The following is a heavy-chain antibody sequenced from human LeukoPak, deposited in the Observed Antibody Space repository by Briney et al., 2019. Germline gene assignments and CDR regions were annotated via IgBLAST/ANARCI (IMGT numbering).Heavy chain of an antibody. D-gene: IGHD2-2*01. V-gene: IGHV1-69*01. J-gene: IGHJ3*02. CDR1: GGTFSSYA. CDR2: IIPIFGTA. CDR3: ARDVSISEGSTGYDAFDI. Sequence: SVKVSCKASGGTFSSYAISWVRQAPGQGLEWMGGIIPIFGTANCAQKFQGRVTITADESTSTAYMELSSPRSEDTAVYYCARDVSISEGSTGYDAFDIWGQGTMVTVSS.